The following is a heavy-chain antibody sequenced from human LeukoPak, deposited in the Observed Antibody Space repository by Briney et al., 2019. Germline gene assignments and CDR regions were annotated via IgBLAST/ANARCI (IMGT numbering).Heavy chain of an antibody. V-gene: IGHV4-4*07. CDR1: GGSISSYY. CDR2: IYTSGST. Sequence: SETLSLTCTVSGGSISSYYWSWIRQPAGKGLEWIGRIYTSGSTNYNPSLKSRVTMSVDTSKNQFSLKLSPVTAADTAVYYCARVREGPVLLEERAFDYWGQGTLVTVSS. J-gene: IGHJ4*02. CDR3: ARVREGPVLLEERAFDY. D-gene: IGHD2-15*01.